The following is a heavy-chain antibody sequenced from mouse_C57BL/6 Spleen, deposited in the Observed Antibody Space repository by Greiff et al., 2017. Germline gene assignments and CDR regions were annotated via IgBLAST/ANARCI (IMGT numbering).Heavy chain of an antibody. J-gene: IGHJ2*01. CDR1: GYTFTDYY. D-gene: IGHD2-4*01. CDR2: INPNNGGT. CDR3: ERPQPIYYDYDAFDN. V-gene: IGHV1-26*01. Sequence: VQLQQSGPELVKPGASVKISCKASGYTFTDYYMNWVKQSHGKSLEWIGDINPNNGGTSYNQKFKGKATVTVDKSSSTAYMELRSRTSEDSAVYYCERPQPIYYDYDAFDNGGQGTTLTVS.